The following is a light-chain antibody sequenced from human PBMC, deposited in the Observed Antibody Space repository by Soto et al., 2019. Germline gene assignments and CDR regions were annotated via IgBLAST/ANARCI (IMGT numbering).Light chain of an antibody. CDR2: ANT. J-gene: IGLJ2*01. CDR1: SSNIGAPYD. Sequence: QSVLTQPPSVSGAPGQRVTISCPGSSSNIGAPYDVHWYQQLPGTAPKLLIYANTNRPSGVPDRFSGSKSGTSASLAITGLQAEDEADYYCQSYDRSLSGSIFGGGTQLTVL. V-gene: IGLV1-40*01. CDR3: QSYDRSLSGSI.